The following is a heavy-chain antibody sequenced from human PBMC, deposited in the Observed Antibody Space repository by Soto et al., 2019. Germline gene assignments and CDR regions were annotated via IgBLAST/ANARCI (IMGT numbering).Heavy chain of an antibody. CDR3: ARSIAVAGQGGSDY. CDR2: IYYSGST. Sequence: SETLSLTCTISGCSISSSSYYWGWIRQPPGKGLEWIGSIYYSGSTYYNPSLKSRVTISVDTSKNQFSLKLSSVTAADTAVYYCARSIAVAGQGGSDYWGQGTLVTVSS. J-gene: IGHJ4*02. V-gene: IGHV4-39*01. D-gene: IGHD6-19*01. CDR1: GCSISSSSYY.